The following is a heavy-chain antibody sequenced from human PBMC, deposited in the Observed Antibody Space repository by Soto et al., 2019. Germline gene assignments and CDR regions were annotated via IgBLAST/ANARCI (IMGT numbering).Heavy chain of an antibody. J-gene: IGHJ4*02. CDR1: GFTFSNAW. D-gene: IGHD3-10*01. V-gene: IGHV3-15*07. Sequence: PGGSLRLSCAASGFTFSNAWMNWVRQAPGKGLEWVGRIKSKTDGGTTDYAAPVKGRFTISRDDSKNTLYLQMNSLRDEDTAVYYCARDVYYGSGNFFDYWGQGTLVTVSS. CDR2: IKSKTDGGTT. CDR3: ARDVYYGSGNFFDY.